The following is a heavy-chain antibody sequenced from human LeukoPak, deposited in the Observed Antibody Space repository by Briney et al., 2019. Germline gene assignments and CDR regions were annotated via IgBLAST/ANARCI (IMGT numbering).Heavy chain of an antibody. Sequence: GGSLRLSCAASGFTFSSYGMSWVRQAPGKGLEWVSGISGSGGSKYYADSVKGRFTISRDNSKNTLYLQMNSLRAEDAAVYYCAKEYKWNDGHLEYWGQGTLVTVSS. J-gene: IGHJ4*02. V-gene: IGHV3-23*01. CDR3: AKEYKWNDGHLEY. CDR2: ISGSGGSK. D-gene: IGHD1-1*01. CDR1: GFTFSSYG.